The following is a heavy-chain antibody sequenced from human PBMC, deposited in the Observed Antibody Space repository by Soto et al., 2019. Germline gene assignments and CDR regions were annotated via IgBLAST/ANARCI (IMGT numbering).Heavy chain of an antibody. CDR2: SYYDGRT. CDR1: GDSIITDHW. V-gene: IGHV4-4*02. Sequence: QVRLQESGPGLVKPSETLSLTCAVSGDSIITDHWWTWVRQSPEKGLEWIGESYYDGRTNYNPSLKSRVTISVDKSDNQFSLKMSSVTAADTAIYFWARETGVYMRVAYWGQGTLVTVSS. CDR3: ARETGVYMRVAY. J-gene: IGHJ4*02. D-gene: IGHD2-8*01.